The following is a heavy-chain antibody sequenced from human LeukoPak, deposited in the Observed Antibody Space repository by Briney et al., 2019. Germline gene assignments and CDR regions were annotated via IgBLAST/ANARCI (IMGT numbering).Heavy chain of an antibody. CDR3: ARGGEILDY. J-gene: IGHJ4*02. CDR1: DFIVSDSH. V-gene: IGHV3-53*01. Sequence: PGGSLRLSCAATDFIVSDSHMSWVRQAPGRGLEWVSVIFGADTTFYADSVKGRFTISRDNLQNTVNLQMNSLRDDDTAVYYCARGGEILDYWGQGTQGTVSS. D-gene: IGHD3-16*01. CDR2: IFGADTT.